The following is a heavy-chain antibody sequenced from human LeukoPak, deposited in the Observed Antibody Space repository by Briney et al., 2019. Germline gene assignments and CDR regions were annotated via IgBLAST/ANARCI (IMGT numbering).Heavy chain of an antibody. J-gene: IGHJ4*02. CDR3: AKETSSGWYKIKVYFDY. V-gene: IGHV3-23*01. CDR1: GFTFSSYA. D-gene: IGHD6-19*01. CDR2: ISGSGGST. Sequence: GGSLRLSCAASGFTFSSYAMSWVRQAPGKGLEWVSAISGSGGSTYYADSVKGRFTISRDNSKNTLYLQMNSLRAEDTAVYYCAKETSSGWYKIKVYFDYWGQGTLVTVSS.